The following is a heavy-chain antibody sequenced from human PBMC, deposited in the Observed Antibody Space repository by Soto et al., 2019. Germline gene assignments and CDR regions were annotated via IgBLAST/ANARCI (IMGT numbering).Heavy chain of an antibody. CDR2: ITSSGTTV. J-gene: IGHJ4*02. D-gene: IGHD6-13*01. CDR1: GFTFSSYS. Sequence: EVHLVESGGGLVQPGGSLRLPCAASGFTFSSYSLNWVRPAPGKGLWWVSYITSSGTTVYYADSVRGRFTLSRDNATNSLYLRMNSLTEDDTAVYYWARGSSNWAYYFDFLGPGTRVTGSS. CDR3: ARGSSNWAYYFDF. V-gene: IGHV3-48*02.